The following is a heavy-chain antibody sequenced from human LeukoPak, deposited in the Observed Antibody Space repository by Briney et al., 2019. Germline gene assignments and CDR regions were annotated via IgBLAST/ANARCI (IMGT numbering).Heavy chain of an antibody. D-gene: IGHD6-6*01. Sequence: PSETLSLTCTVSGGSISSYYWSWIRQPPGKGLEWIGEINHSGSTNYNPSLKSRVTISVDTSKNQFSLKLSSVTAADTAVYYCARGGKYSSSSSWDYWGQGTLVSVSS. V-gene: IGHV4-34*01. CDR1: GGSISSYY. CDR3: ARGGKYSSSSSWDY. CDR2: INHSGST. J-gene: IGHJ4*02.